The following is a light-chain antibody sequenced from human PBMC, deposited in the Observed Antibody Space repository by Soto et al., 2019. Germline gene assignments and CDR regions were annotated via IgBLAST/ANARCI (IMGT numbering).Light chain of an antibody. CDR2: EVS. Sequence: QSALTQPASVYGSPGPSITISCTGTSSDVGGYNYVSWYQQHPGKAPKLMIYEVSNRPSGVSNRFSGSKSGNTASLTISGLQAEDEADYYCSSYTSSSTRVFGGGTKLTVL. CDR1: SSDVGGYNY. V-gene: IGLV2-14*01. CDR3: SSYTSSSTRV. J-gene: IGLJ3*02.